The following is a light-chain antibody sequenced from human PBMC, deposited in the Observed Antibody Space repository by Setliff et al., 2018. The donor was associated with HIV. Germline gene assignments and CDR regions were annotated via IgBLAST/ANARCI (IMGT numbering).Light chain of an antibody. CDR1: SSDVGTYNY. V-gene: IGLV2-14*03. CDR3: LSHTSRSTYV. J-gene: IGLJ1*01. CDR2: DVS. Sequence: QSALAQPASVSGSPGQSITISCTGTSSDVGTYNYVSWYQLHPGKAPKLMIFDVSERPSGVSNRFSGSKSGNTASLTISGLQAEDEANYYCLSHTSRSTYVFGTGTKVT.